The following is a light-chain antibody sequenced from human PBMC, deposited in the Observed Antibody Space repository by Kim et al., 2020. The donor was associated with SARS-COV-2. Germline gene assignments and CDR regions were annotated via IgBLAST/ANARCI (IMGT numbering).Light chain of an antibody. CDR2: GAS. CDR3: QQYNNWPPWT. CDR1: QSVSSN. Sequence: SPGERATLSGRASQSVSSNLAWYQQKPGQAPRLLIYGASTRATGIPARFSGSGSGTEFTLTISSLQSEDFAVYYCQQYNNWPPWTFGQGTKMDIK. J-gene: IGKJ1*01. V-gene: IGKV3-15*01.